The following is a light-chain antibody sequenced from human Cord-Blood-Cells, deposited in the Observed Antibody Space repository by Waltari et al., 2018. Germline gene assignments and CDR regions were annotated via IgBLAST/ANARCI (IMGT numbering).Light chain of an antibody. CDR1: KLGDKY. Sequence: SYELTQPPSVSVSPGQTASITCSGDKLGDKYACWYQQKPGQSPVLVIYQDSKRHSGIPERFSGSNSWNTATLTISGTQAMDEADYYCQAWDSSHVVFGGGTKLTVL. CDR3: QAWDSSHVV. CDR2: QDS. V-gene: IGLV3-1*01. J-gene: IGLJ2*01.